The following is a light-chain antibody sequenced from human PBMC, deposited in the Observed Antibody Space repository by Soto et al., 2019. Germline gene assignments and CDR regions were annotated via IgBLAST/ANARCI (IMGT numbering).Light chain of an antibody. Sequence: DIQMTQSPSSLSASVGDRVTITCRASQSSSSHLSWYQQKPGKAPKLLIHAASSLQSGVPSRFSGSGSGTDFPLTISSLQPEDFASYYCQQTYSSLRTFGQGTKVEI. CDR1: QSSSSH. J-gene: IGKJ1*01. V-gene: IGKV1-39*01. CDR3: QQTYSSLRT. CDR2: AAS.